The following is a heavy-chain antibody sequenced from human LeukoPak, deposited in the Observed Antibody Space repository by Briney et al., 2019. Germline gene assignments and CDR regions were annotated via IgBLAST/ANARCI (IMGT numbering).Heavy chain of an antibody. CDR2: IIPIFGTA. CDR3: ARDLDRDTYYDFWSGSH. V-gene: IGHV1-69*13. J-gene: IGHJ4*02. CDR1: GGTFSSYA. D-gene: IGHD3-3*01. Sequence: GASVKVSCKASGGTFSSYAISWVRQAPGQGLEWMGGIIPIFGTANYAQKFQGRVTITADESTSTAYMELSGLRSEDTAVYYCARDLDRDTYYDFWSGSHWGQGTLVTVSS.